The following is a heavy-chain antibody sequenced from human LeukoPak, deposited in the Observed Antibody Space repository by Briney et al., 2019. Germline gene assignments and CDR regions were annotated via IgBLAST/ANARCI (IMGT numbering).Heavy chain of an antibody. CDR3: ARDQPRYCSGGSCYSKQDY. CDR2: INHSGST. J-gene: IGHJ4*02. V-gene: IGHV4-34*01. Sequence: SETLSLTCAVYGGSFSGYYWSWTRQPPGKGLEWIGEINHSGSTNYNPSLKSRVTISVDTSKNQFSLKLSSVTAADTAVYYCARDQPRYCSGGSCYSKQDYWGQGTLVTVSS. CDR1: GGSFSGYY. D-gene: IGHD2-15*01.